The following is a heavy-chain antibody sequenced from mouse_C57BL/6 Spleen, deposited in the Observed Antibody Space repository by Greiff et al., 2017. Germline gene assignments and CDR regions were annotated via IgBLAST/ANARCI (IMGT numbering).Heavy chain of an antibody. V-gene: IGHV1-53*01. CDR1: GYTFTSYW. J-gene: IGHJ2*01. CDR2: INPSNGGT. CDR3: ARFPDGYYGVY. Sequence: ASGYTFTSYWMHWVKQRPGQGLEWIGNINPSNGGTNYNEKFKSKATLTVDKSSSTAYMQLSSLTSEDSAVYYCARFPDGYYGVYWGQGTTLTVSS. D-gene: IGHD2-3*01.